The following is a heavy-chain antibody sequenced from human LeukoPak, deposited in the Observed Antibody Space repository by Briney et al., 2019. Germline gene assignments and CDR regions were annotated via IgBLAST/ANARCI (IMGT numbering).Heavy chain of an antibody. CDR1: LFSFSDHH. CDR2: ISRAGNII. Sequence: GGSLRLSCAASLFSFSDHHMSGVRQVPRKGLEWLAYISRAGNIIVYADSVKGRFTISRDNAKQPVYLEMKSLDPEAPAVYYRARYVVLVDYWGQGTLVTVSS. D-gene: IGHD2-15*01. CDR3: ARYVVLVDY. J-gene: IGHJ4*02. V-gene: IGHV3-11*01.